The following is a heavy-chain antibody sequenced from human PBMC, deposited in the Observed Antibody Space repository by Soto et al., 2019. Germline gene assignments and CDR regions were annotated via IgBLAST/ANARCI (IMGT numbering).Heavy chain of an antibody. Sequence: PGGSLRLSCAASGFTFSSYAMTLVRQAPGKGLEWVSVISGSGGSTYFADSVRGRFTISRDNSKNTLYLQMSSLRAEDTAVYYYAKEYDSSGYYPDYWGQGTLVTVSS. CDR2: ISGSGGST. J-gene: IGHJ4*02. CDR1: GFTFSSYA. V-gene: IGHV3-23*01. D-gene: IGHD3-22*01. CDR3: AKEYDSSGYYPDY.